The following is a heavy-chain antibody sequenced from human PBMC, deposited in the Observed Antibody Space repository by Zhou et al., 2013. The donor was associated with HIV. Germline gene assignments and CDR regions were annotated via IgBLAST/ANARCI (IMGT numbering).Heavy chain of an antibody. Sequence: QVHLVQSGAEVKKPGASVKVSCTASGYNFGIYAVTWVRQAPGQGLEWMGWISAYSGHTYYAQKFQGRATMTTDTSTNTAYLELRSLGSDDTAVYYCARDRTCSGTSCTSDFWGQGTLVTVSS. CDR1: GYNFGIYA. CDR3: ARDRTCSGTSCTSDF. V-gene: IGHV1-18*01. J-gene: IGHJ4*02. CDR2: ISAYSGHT. D-gene: IGHD2-2*01.